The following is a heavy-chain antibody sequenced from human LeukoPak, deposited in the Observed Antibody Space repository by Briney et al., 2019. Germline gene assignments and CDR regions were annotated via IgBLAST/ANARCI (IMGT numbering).Heavy chain of an antibody. J-gene: IGHJ6*02. CDR1: GFTFSSCG. Sequence: PGGSLRLSCAASGFTFSSCGMHWARQAPGKGLEWVAVIWYDGSNKYYADSVKGRFTISRDNSKNTLYLQMNSLRAEDTAVYYCARDKGYSSSWSFNYYYYYGMDVWGQGTTVTVSS. D-gene: IGHD6-13*01. CDR3: ARDKGYSSSWSFNYYYYYGMDV. V-gene: IGHV3-33*01. CDR2: IWYDGSNK.